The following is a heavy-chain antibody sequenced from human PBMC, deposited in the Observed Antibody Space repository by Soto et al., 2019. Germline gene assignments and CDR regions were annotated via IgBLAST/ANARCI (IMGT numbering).Heavy chain of an antibody. V-gene: IGHV3-23*01. D-gene: IGHD4-17*01. CDR1: GFTFSSYA. CDR3: AKAAGTTVSASFYMDV. CDR2: VSGSGGST. J-gene: IGHJ6*03. Sequence: QLGGPLRLSCAASGFTFSSYAMCWVRQAPGKGLEWVSAVSGSGGSTFYAESVKGRFTISRENSKNTLYLQMNSLRAENTAVYYCAKAAGTTVSASFYMDVWGKGTTVTVSS.